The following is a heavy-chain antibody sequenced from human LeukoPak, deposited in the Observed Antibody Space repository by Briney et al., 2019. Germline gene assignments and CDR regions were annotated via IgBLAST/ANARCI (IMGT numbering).Heavy chain of an antibody. CDR3: AVAIQAAAIPAFDY. D-gene: IGHD6-25*01. CDR2: MNPTSGAT. Sequence: ASVTVSCKASGYPFTDYFRHWIRQTPGQGLEWVGWMNPTSGATKYAQKFQGRVTMTRDTSISTAYMELSGLRSDDTAVYYCAVAIQAAAIPAFDYWGQGTLVTVSS. CDR1: GYPFTDYF. J-gene: IGHJ4*02. V-gene: IGHV1-2*02.